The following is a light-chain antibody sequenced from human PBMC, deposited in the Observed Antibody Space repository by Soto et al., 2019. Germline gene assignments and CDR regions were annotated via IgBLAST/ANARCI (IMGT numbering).Light chain of an antibody. J-gene: IGLJ3*02. CDR3: TSHTSSNTWV. V-gene: IGLV2-14*01. Sequence: QSVLTQPASVSGSPGQSITISCTGTSSDVGGYNYVSWYQQHPGKAPKLMIYEVSNRPSGISNRFSGSKSGSTASLTISGLQAEDEADYYCTSHTSSNTWVFGGGTKVTVL. CDR1: SSDVGGYNY. CDR2: EVS.